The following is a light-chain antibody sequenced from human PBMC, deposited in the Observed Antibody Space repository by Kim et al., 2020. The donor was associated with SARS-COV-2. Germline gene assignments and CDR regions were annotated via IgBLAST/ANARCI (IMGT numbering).Light chain of an antibody. V-gene: IGKV3-11*01. CDR1: QSVSRY. Sequence: SLSPGERATLSCRASQSVSRYLAWYQQNPGQAPRLLISDASNRATGIPTRFSGSGSGTDFTLTISSLEPEDFAVYYCQQRGNWPLTFGGGTKVEI. CDR2: DAS. J-gene: IGKJ4*01. CDR3: QQRGNWPLT.